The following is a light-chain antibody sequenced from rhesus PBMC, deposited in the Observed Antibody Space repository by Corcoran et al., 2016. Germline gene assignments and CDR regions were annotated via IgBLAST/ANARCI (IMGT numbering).Light chain of an antibody. Sequence: DIQMTQSPSSLSASVGDTVTITCRASQSFSSSFAWYQQKPGKAPKLLFYSASSLQSGVPSRFSGSKSGTDFTLTISSLQPEDIASYYCQQYYSDPRTFGQGTKVEIK. CDR3: QQYYSDPRT. J-gene: IGKJ1*01. CDR2: SAS. CDR1: QSFSSS. V-gene: IGKV1-46*01.